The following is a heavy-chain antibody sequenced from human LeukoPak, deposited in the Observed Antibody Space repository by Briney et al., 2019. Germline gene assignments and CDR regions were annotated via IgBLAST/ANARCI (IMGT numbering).Heavy chain of an antibody. V-gene: IGHV4-30-4*01. D-gene: IGHD2-15*01. CDR1: GGSISSGDYY. CDR3: ARTRGTVVVAARGFVDY. J-gene: IGHJ4*02. CDR2: INHSGST. Sequence: PSQTLSLTCTVSGGSISSGDYYWSWVRQHPGKGLEWIGEINHSGSTNYNPSLKSRVTISVDTSKNQFSLKLSSVTAADTAVYYYARTRGTVVVAARGFVDYWGQGTLVTVSS.